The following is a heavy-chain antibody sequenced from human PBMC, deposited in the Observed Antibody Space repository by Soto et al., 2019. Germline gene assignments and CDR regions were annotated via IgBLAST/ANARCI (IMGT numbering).Heavy chain of an antibody. J-gene: IGHJ4*02. CDR2: MNPNSGNT. D-gene: IGHD3-22*01. V-gene: IGHV1-8*01. CDR1: GYTFTSYD. Sequence: ASVKVSCKASGYTFTSYDINWVRQATGQGLEWMGWMNPNSGNTGYAQNFQGRVTMTTDTSTSTAYMELRSLRSDDTAVYYCARDPRVYYDSSGYYWVYWGQGTLVTVSS. CDR3: ARDPRVYYDSSGYYWVY.